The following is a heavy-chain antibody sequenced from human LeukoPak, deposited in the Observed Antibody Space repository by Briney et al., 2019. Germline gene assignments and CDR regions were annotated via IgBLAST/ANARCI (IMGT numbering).Heavy chain of an antibody. CDR3: ARDYGSGSFDY. V-gene: IGHV1-46*01. CDR1: GYTFTSYY. D-gene: IGHD3-10*01. CDR2: INPSGGSR. Sequence: ASVQVSCKASGYTFTSYYMHWVRQAPGQGLEWMGKINPSGGSRTYAQKFQGRVTITADKSTSTAYMELSSLRSEDTAVYYCARDYGSGSFDYWGQGTLVTVSS. J-gene: IGHJ4*02.